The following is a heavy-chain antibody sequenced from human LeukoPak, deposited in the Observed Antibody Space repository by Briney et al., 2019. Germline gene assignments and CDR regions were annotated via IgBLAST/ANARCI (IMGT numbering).Heavy chain of an antibody. D-gene: IGHD6-6*01. Sequence: SETLSLTCTVSGRSISSYCWSWIRQPAGKGLEWIGRIYTIGSTNYHPSLKSRVTMSVDTSKNHFSLKLSSVTAADTAVYYCARDSSSSAKCMDVWGQGTTVTVSS. J-gene: IGHJ6*02. CDR1: GRSISSYC. V-gene: IGHV4-4*07. CDR3: ARDSSSSAKCMDV. CDR2: IYTIGST.